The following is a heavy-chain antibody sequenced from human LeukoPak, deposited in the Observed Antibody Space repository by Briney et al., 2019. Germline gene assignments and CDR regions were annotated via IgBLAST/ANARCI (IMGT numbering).Heavy chain of an antibody. CDR1: GDSISSYY. J-gene: IGHJ4*02. CDR2: IYYIGST. Sequence: SETLSLTCTVSGDSISSYYWSWIRQPPGKGLEWIGYIYYIGSTNYNPSLKSRVTISVDTSKNQFSLKLSSVTAADTAVYYCARYMGPYYFDGWGQGTLVTVSS. CDR3: ARYMGPYYFDG. D-gene: IGHD1-26*01. V-gene: IGHV4-59*01.